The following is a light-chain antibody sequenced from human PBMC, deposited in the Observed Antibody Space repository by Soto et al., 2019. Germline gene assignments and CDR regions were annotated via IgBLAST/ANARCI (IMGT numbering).Light chain of an antibody. Sequence: EVVMTQSPGTLSVSPGETATLSCRASQSVSSKLAWYQQKPGQAPRLLIYGASTRATGIPARFSGSGSGTEFTHTISSLQSEDFAIYYCQKYNNWPPITYGQGTRLDIK. CDR1: QSVSSK. CDR2: GAS. J-gene: IGKJ5*01. V-gene: IGKV3-15*01. CDR3: QKYNNWPPIT.